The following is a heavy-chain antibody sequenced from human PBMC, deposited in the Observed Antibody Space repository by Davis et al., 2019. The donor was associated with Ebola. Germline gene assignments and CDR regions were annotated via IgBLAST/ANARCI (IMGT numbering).Heavy chain of an antibody. CDR1: GFTFSSYG. CDR3: ARDTPFTDTYGMDV. J-gene: IGHJ6*02. V-gene: IGHV3-33*01. D-gene: IGHD2-15*01. CDR2: IWYDGSNK. Sequence: GGSLRLSCAASGFTFSSYGMHWVRQAPGKGLEWVAVIWYDGSNKYYADSVTGRFTISRDNSKNTLYLQMNSLRAEDTAVYYCARDTPFTDTYGMDVWGQGTTVTVSS.